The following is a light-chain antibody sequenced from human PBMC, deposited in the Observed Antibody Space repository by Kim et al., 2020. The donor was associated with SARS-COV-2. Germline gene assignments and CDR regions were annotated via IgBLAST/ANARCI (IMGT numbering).Light chain of an antibody. CDR2: AAS. CDR1: QSVSNN. J-gene: IGKJ2*01. Sequence: EIVMTQSPATLSVSPGERATLSCRASQSVSNNLAWYQQRPGHSPRLLIYAASTRATGIPARFSGSGSGTEFTLTISSLQSEDFAVYYCQQYNKWPPYTFGQGTKLEI. V-gene: IGKV3-15*01. CDR3: QQYNKWPPYT.